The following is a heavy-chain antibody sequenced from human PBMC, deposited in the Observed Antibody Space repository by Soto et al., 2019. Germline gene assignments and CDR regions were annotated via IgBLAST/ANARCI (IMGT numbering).Heavy chain of an antibody. CDR3: ARERMGAAGPLPIDY. Sequence: GGSLRLSCAASGFTFSSYSMNWVRQAPGKGLEWVSSISSSSSYIYYADSVKGRFTISRDNAKNSLYLQMNSLRAEDTAVYYCARERMGAAGPLPIDYWGQGTLVTVSS. D-gene: IGHD6-13*01. CDR2: ISSSSSYI. J-gene: IGHJ4*02. CDR1: GFTFSSYS. V-gene: IGHV3-21*01.